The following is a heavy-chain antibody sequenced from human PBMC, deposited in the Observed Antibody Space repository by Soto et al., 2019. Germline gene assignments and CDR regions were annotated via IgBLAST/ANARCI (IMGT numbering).Heavy chain of an antibody. CDR1: GFTFSSYA. Sequence: GGSLRLSCAASGFTFSSYAMHWVRQAPGKGLEWVAVISYDGSNKYYADSVKGRFTISRDNSKNTLYLQMNSLRAEDTAVYYCARDQAKSPYYDFWSGYYERSYYYYGMDVWGQGTTVPVSS. V-gene: IGHV3-30-3*01. CDR3: ARDQAKSPYYDFWSGYYERSYYYYGMDV. CDR2: ISYDGSNK. J-gene: IGHJ6*02. D-gene: IGHD3-3*01.